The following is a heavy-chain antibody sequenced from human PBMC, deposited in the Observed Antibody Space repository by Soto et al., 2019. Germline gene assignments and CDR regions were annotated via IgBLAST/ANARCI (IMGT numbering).Heavy chain of an antibody. CDR1: GFTFSSYG. J-gene: IGHJ3*02. CDR2: ISYDGSNK. Sequence: GGSLRLSCGAAGFTFSSYGMHWVRQDPGKGLEWVAVISYDGSNKYYADSVKGRLTISRDNSKNTLYLQMNSLRGEDTAVYYCAKDNGSGCDWLRVGDASDIWGQGTMVTVSS. V-gene: IGHV3-30*18. D-gene: IGHD5-12*01. CDR3: AKDNGSGCDWLRVGDASDI.